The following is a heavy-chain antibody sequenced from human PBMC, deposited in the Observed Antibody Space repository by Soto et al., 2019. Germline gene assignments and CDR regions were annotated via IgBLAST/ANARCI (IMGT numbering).Heavy chain of an antibody. D-gene: IGHD3-10*01. J-gene: IGHJ4*02. V-gene: IGHV5-51*01. Sequence: XDSLKGSCQCSGNAFINFLFALVLQMPGKGLEWMGTIYPRNSETRYSPSFQGQVTMSVDRSTSTAYLEWDSLKASDTAIYFCARTGGSGTYYKFELWGQGTPVTVSS. CDR2: IYPRNSET. CDR3: ARTGGSGTYYKFEL. CDR1: GNAFINFL.